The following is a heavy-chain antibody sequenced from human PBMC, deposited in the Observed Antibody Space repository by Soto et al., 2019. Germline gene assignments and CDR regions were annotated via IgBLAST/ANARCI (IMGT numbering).Heavy chain of an antibody. V-gene: IGHV3-30-3*01. Sequence: GGSLRLSCAASGFTFSSYAMHWVRQAPGKGLEWVAVISYDGSNKYYADSVKGRFTISRDNSKNTLYLQMNSLRAEDTAVYYCARDDPVTTIPFDYWGQGTLVTVSS. D-gene: IGHD4-4*01. CDR2: ISYDGSNK. CDR1: GFTFSSYA. CDR3: ARDDPVTTIPFDY. J-gene: IGHJ4*02.